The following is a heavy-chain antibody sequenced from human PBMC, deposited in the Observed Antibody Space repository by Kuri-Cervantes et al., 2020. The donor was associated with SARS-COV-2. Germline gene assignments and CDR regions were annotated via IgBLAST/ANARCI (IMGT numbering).Heavy chain of an antibody. CDR3: SKAGGDLVGVGIHSDS. CDR2: LSGSGASP. D-gene: IGHD2-15*01. Sequence: ESLKVYCAASGFAFSKYAMHWFRLTPGKGLESVSGLSGSGASPFYADAVKGRFTITRNNSNNMLYLHMDRLRVEDTAVYFRSKAGGDLVGVGIHSDSWGQGTLVTVSS. V-gene: IGHV3-23*01. CDR1: GFAFSKYA. J-gene: IGHJ4*02.